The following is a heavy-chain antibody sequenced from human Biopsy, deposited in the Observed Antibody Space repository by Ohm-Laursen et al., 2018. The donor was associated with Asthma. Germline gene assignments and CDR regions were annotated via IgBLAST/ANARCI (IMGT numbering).Heavy chain of an antibody. CDR1: GGSISSGGY. Sequence: SQTLSLTCAVSGGSISSGGYWTWIRQPPGKGLEWIGDISHSGSTYFNPSLKSRVTISLDRTKSQFSLKLSSVTAADTALYYCARAQAAQYYYGMDVWGQGTTVIVSS. D-gene: IGHD6-6*01. CDR2: ISHSGST. V-gene: IGHV4-30-2*01. CDR3: ARAQAAQYYYGMDV. J-gene: IGHJ6*02.